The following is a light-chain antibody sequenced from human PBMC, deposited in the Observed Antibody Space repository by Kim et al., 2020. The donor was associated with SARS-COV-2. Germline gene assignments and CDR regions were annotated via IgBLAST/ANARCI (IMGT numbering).Light chain of an antibody. Sequence: SASVGDRVTITCRASQSINRYLNWYQQKPGKAPKLLIYGASSLQSGVPSRISGSGSGTDFTLTISSLQPEDFATYYCQQSYNTPRTFGQGTKLEI. CDR2: GAS. CDR1: QSINRY. J-gene: IGKJ2*01. V-gene: IGKV1-39*01. CDR3: QQSYNTPRT.